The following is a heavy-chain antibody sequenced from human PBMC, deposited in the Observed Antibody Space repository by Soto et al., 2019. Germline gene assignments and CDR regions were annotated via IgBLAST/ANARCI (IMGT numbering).Heavy chain of an antibody. D-gene: IGHD5-18*01. CDR1: GFTFTSYG. CDR2: ISYDGSNK. J-gene: IGHJ4*02. Sequence: QVQVVESGGGVVQPGRYLRLSCAASGFTFTSYGMHWVRQAPGKGLEWVAVISYDGSNKYYADSVKGRFTISRDNAENTLYLQMNSLRAEDTAVYYCAKEMGTAMVPTYDYWGQGTLVTVSS. V-gene: IGHV3-30*18. CDR3: AKEMGTAMVPTYDY.